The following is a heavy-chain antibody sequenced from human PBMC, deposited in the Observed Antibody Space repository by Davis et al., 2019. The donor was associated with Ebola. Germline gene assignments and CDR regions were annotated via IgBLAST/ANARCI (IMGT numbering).Heavy chain of an antibody. CDR2: IAVYNGDT. V-gene: IGHV1-18*01. CDR1: GYTFTTYI. J-gene: IGHJ6*02. Sequence: ASVKVSCKASGYTFTTYIITWVRQAPGQGLEWMGWIAVYNGDTKYAHEIQGRVTMTTDISTDTVYMDMRGLRSDDTAVYFCARIAAESDYGMDVWGQGTTVTVSS. CDR3: ARIAAESDYGMDV. D-gene: IGHD6-13*01.